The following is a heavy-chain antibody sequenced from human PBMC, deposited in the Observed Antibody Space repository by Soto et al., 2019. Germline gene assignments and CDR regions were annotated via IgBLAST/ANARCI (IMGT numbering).Heavy chain of an antibody. D-gene: IGHD1-26*01. J-gene: IGHJ4*02. V-gene: IGHV4-39*01. CDR1: GGAISRRGFH. CDR2: LYFRGGT. Sequence: SDTLSLTWIGSGGAISRRGFHWGWIRPPRGKGLEWIGTLYFRGGTDYNPSFKRRVAMCAETSTDQVSLILASVAAADTAVHFCCGVRAATRACWGQGTLVTVSS. CDR3: CGVRAATRAC.